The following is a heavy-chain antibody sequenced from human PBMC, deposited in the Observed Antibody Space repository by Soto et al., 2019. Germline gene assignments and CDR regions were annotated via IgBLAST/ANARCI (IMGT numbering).Heavy chain of an antibody. Sequence: QVQLVESGGGVVQPGRSLRLSCAASGFTLGSYAMHWVRQAPGKGLEWVAVMSYDGSNKYYADSVKGRFTISRDNFKNTLYLQMNSLRAEDTAVYYCARGPDSNGYYVFDFLGQGTLVTVSS. J-gene: IGHJ4*02. CDR2: MSYDGSNK. D-gene: IGHD3-22*01. CDR3: ARGPDSNGYYVFDF. CDR1: GFTLGSYA. V-gene: IGHV3-30*04.